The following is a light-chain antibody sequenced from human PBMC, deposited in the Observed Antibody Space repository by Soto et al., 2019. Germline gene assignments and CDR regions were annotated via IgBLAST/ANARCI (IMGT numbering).Light chain of an antibody. J-gene: IGKJ1*01. CDR2: GVY. CDR3: QHDVYSQWS. CDR1: QTGNNNY. Sequence: IVLTQSPGTLSLSPGERATLSCRASQTGNNNYLAWYQHKSGQAPRLLIYGVYTMASGIPDRLSGSGSGTESTLTITEQEPDDSPVYVCQHDVYSQWSCGQGTKVETK. V-gene: IGKV3-20*01.